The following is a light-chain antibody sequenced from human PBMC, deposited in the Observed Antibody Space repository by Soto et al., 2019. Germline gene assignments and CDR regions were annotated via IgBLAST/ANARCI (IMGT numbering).Light chain of an antibody. CDR2: GNS. CDR1: SSNIGAGYD. J-gene: IGLJ3*02. V-gene: IGLV1-40*01. CDR3: QSYDSGLSSRV. Sequence: QSVLTQPPSVSGAPGQRVTISCTGSSSNIGAGYDVHWYQQFPGTAPKLLIYGNSNRPSGVPDRFSGSKSGTSASLAITGLQDEDEADYYCQSYDSGLSSRVFGGGTKLTVL.